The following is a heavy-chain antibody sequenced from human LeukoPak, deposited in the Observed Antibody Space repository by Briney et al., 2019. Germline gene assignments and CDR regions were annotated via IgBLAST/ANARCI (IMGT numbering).Heavy chain of an antibody. CDR3: ARGGFYGDYYFDY. Sequence: GGSLRLSCAASGFTFSSYSMNWDRQAPGKGLEWVASITSSNGYIYYADSVKGRFTISRDNAENSLYLQMNSLRAEDTAVYYCARGGFYGDYYFDYWGQGTLVTVSS. V-gene: IGHV3-21*01. J-gene: IGHJ4*02. CDR2: ITSSNGYI. CDR1: GFTFSSYS. D-gene: IGHD4-17*01.